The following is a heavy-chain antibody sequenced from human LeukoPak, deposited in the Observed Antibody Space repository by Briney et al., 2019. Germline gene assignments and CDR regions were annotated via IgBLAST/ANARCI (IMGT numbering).Heavy chain of an antibody. CDR1: GGSISSYY. V-gene: IGHV4-59*08. D-gene: IGHD3-3*01. CDR3: ARLGGQRAGITIFGVVIYPTFDP. Sequence: SETLSLTCTVSGGSISSYYWSWIRQPPGKGLEWIGYIYYSGSTNYNPSLKSRVTISVDTSKNQFSLKLSSVTAADTAVYYCARLGGQRAGITIFGVVIYPTFDPWGQGTLVTVSS. CDR2: IYYSGST. J-gene: IGHJ5*02.